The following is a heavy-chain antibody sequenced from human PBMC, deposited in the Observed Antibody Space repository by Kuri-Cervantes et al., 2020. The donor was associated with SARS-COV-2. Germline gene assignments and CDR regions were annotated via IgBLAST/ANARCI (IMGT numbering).Heavy chain of an antibody. CDR3: ARQPRQWLVPNQGDAFDI. V-gene: IGHV3-11*03. CDR1: GFTFSDYY. J-gene: IGHJ3*02. Sequence: GGSLRLSCAASGFTFSDYYMSWIRQAPGKGLEWVSYISSSSSYTNYADSVKGRFTISRDNAKNSLYLQMNSLRAEDTAVYYCARQPRQWLVPNQGDAFDIWGQGTMVTVSS. CDR2: ISSSSSYT. D-gene: IGHD6-19*01.